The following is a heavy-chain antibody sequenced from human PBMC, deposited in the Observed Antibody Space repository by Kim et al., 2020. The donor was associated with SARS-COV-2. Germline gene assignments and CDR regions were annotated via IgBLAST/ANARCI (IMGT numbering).Heavy chain of an antibody. D-gene: IGHD4-4*01. Sequence: SETLSLTCDASSGSFSDYYWSWIRQPPGEGLEWVGGVYRNGSPNHNPSLKSRVIISEDTSKSQFSLKLISVTAADTAVYYCVRSMYSNVFVGDSWGQGTLVTVSS. CDR2: VYRNGSP. V-gene: IGHV4-34*01. J-gene: IGHJ5*01. CDR3: VRSMYSNVFVGDS. CDR1: SGSFSDYY.